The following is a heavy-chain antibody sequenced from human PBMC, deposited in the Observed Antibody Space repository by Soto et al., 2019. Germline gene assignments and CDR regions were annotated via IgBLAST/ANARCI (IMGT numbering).Heavy chain of an antibody. Sequence: GGSLRLSCAVSGFTFNNYGINWVRQAPGKGLEWVSSVSKSDYTYYSDPVKGRFTISRGNAKNSVSLQMNTLRAEDTAVYYCAREDSIIIPAVSDFWGQGTLVTVSS. CDR2: VSKSDYT. D-gene: IGHD2-2*01. CDR3: AREDSIIIPAVSDF. V-gene: IGHV3-21*01. J-gene: IGHJ4*02. CDR1: GFTFNNYG.